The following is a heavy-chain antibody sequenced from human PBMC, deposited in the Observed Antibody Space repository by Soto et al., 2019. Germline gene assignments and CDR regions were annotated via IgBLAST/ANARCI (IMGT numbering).Heavy chain of an antibody. CDR3: ARVSGKGVPAALPHYYYGMDV. J-gene: IGHJ6*02. V-gene: IGHV5-51*01. CDR2: IYPGDSDT. D-gene: IGHD2-2*01. Sequence: PGESLKISCKGSGYSFTSYWIGWVRQMPGKGLEWMGIIYPGDSDTRYSPSFQGQVTISADKSISTAYLQWSSLKASDTAMYYCARVSGKGVPAALPHYYYGMDVWGQGTTVTVSS. CDR1: GYSFTSYW.